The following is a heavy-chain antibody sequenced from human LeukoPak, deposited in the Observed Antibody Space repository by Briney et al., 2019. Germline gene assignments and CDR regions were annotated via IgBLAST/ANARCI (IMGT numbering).Heavy chain of an antibody. V-gene: IGHV2-5*02. J-gene: IGHJ4*02. D-gene: IGHD6-13*01. CDR3: ARSPSATVWNYFDY. CDR1: GFSLSSSGVG. Sequence: SGPTLVNPTQTLTLTCTFSGFSLSSSGVGVGWIRQPPGKALAWLALIYWDDDKRYNPSLRSRLTLTQDTSKNQVVLTMTNMDPVDTATYYCARSPSATVWNYFDYWGQGTLVTVSS. CDR2: IYWDDDK.